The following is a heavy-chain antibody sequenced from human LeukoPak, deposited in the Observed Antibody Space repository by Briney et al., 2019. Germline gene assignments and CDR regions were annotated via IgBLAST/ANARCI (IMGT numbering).Heavy chain of an antibody. CDR3: ARGPYGGTNWFDP. V-gene: IGHV4-39*01. D-gene: IGHD3-16*01. Sequence: SETLSLTCSVSGGSISSKTYYWAWIRQPPGKGLEWIGSIFYSGSTDYNPSLKGRVTISVDTSKNQFSLRLSSVTAADTAVYYCARGPYGGTNWFDPWGQGTLVTVSS. CDR2: IFYSGST. CDR1: GGSISSKTYY. J-gene: IGHJ5*02.